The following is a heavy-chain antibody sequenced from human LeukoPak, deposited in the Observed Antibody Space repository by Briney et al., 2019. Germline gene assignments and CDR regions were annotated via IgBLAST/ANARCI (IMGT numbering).Heavy chain of an antibody. D-gene: IGHD3-10*01. J-gene: IGHJ4*02. Sequence: AGSLTLSCAASGFTFSSYGMHWVCQAQGKGLEWVAVITYDGSNKDYADPVKGRFTISRDNSKNTLYLQMNSLRAEDTAVYYCAKDGSVGRGVTLSYYFDYWGQGTLVTVSS. CDR3: AKDGSVGRGVTLSYYFDY. CDR1: GFTFSSYG. CDR2: ITYDGSNK. V-gene: IGHV3-30*18.